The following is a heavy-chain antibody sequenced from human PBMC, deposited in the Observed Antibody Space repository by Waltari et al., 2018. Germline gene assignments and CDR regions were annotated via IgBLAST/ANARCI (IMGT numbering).Heavy chain of an antibody. Sequence: EVQLVESGGGLVKPGGSLRLSCTASGFTFFNAWMTWVRQAPGKGLEWVGRIKSKTDGGTTDYAAPVKGRFTISRDDFKDTLYLQMNNLKTEDTGLYYCTTGYDYGDHWGQGTLVTVSS. CDR1: GFTFFNAW. CDR3: TTGYDYGDH. CDR2: IKSKTDGGTT. V-gene: IGHV3-15*01. J-gene: IGHJ4*02. D-gene: IGHD4-17*01.